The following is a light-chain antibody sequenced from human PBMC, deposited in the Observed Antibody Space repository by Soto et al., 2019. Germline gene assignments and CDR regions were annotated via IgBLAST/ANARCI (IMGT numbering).Light chain of an antibody. CDR2: KVS. Sequence: DVVMTQSPLSLPVTLGQPASISCRSSQSLVYSDGNTYLNWFQQRPGQSPRRLIYKVSNRDSGVPDRFSGSGSGTDFTLKISRVEAEDVGVYYCMQALQTSWTFGQGTKVDIK. CDR3: MQALQTSWT. CDR1: QSLVYSDGNTY. V-gene: IGKV2-30*01. J-gene: IGKJ1*01.